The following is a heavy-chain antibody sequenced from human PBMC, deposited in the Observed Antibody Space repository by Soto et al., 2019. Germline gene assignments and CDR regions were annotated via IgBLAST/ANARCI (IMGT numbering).Heavy chain of an antibody. J-gene: IGHJ6*04. Sequence: QVQLVQSGAEVKKPGSSVKVSCKASGGTFSSYAISWVRQAPGQGLEWMGGFIPIFGTADYAQKFQGRVTITADETTSTASMGLSSLRTEDTAVYCCATHSGGSPEGRYYDGMDVGGKGTTFTVSS. CDR3: ATHSGGSPEGRYYDGMDV. CDR2: FIPIFGTA. CDR1: GGTFSSYA. V-gene: IGHV1-69*12. D-gene: IGHD1-26*01.